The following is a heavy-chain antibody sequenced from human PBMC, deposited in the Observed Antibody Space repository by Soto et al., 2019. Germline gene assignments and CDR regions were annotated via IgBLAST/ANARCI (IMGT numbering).Heavy chain of an antibody. V-gene: IGHV1-69*13. CDR2: IIPIFGTA. D-gene: IGHD2-2*01. J-gene: IGHJ6*02. CDR3: ARDPCSSTSCYYWGPNYGMDV. Sequence: ASVKVSCKASGGTFSSYAISWVRQAPGQGLEWMGGIIPIFGTANYAQKFQGRVTITADESTSTAYMELSSLRSEDTAVYYCARDPCSSTSCYYWGPNYGMDVWGQGTTVTVSS. CDR1: GGTFSSYA.